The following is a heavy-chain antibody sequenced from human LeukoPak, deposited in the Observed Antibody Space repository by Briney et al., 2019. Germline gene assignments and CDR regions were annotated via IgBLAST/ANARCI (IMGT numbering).Heavy chain of an antibody. CDR1: LGTLSSYA. CDR2: IIPIFGTA. Sequence: SVKVSCMASLGTLSSYAISWVRQAPGQGGEGMGGIIPIFGTANYAQKFQGGVTITADKSTSTAYMELSSLRSEGTAVYYFSTVLRYFAWLLPPVSWGQGALVTVSS. CDR3: STVLRYFAWLLPPVS. J-gene: IGHJ5*02. V-gene: IGHV1-69*06. D-gene: IGHD3-9*01.